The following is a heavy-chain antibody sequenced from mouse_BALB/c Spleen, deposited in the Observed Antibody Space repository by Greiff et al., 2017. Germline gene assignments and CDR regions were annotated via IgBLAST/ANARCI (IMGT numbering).Heavy chain of an antibody. D-gene: IGHD2-1*01. V-gene: IGHV5-6-3*01. CDR3: ARDGGNYLYYAMDY. J-gene: IGHJ4*01. CDR2: INSNGGST. Sequence: EVKLVESGGGLVQPGGSLKLSCAASGFTFSSYGMSWVRQTPDKRLELVATINSNGGSTYYPDSVKGRFTISRDNAKNTLYLQMSSLKSEDTAMYYCARDGGNYLYYAMDYWGQGTSVTVSS. CDR1: GFTFSSYG.